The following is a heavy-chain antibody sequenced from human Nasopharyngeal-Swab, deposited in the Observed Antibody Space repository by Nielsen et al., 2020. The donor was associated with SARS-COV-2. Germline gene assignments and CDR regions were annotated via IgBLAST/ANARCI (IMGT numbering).Heavy chain of an antibody. D-gene: IGHD3-9*01. J-gene: IGHJ2*01. CDR2: ISSSSSTI. V-gene: IGHV3-48*02. CDR3: AATYYDILTAPFDRYFDL. CDR1: GFTFRRYS. Sequence: GESLKLSCAASGFTFRRYSMNWFRQAPGKGLEWVSYISSSSSTIYYADSVKGRFTISRDNAKNSLYLQMNSLRDEDTAVYYCAATYYDILTAPFDRYFDLWGRGTLVTVSS.